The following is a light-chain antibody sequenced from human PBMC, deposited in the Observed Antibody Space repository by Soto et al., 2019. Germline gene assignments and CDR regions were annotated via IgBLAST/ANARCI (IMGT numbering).Light chain of an antibody. CDR1: SSDVGGYNY. CDR3: SSYAGATSVV. J-gene: IGLJ2*01. Sequence: QSVLTQPPSASGSPGQSVTISCTGMSSDVGGYNYVSWYQQHPGKAPKLMIYEVSKRPSGVPDRFSGSKSGNTASLTVSALQAEDEADYYCSSYAGATSVVFGGGTKLTVL. CDR2: EVS. V-gene: IGLV2-8*01.